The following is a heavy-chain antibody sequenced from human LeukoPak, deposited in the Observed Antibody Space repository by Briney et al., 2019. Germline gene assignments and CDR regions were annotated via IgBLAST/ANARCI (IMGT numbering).Heavy chain of an antibody. D-gene: IGHD1-7*01. CDR1: GFLLSDSG. Sequence: LGGSLRLSFTASGFLLSDSGFDWVRQAPGKGLEWVAFLRYDGRSKYYLDAVKGRFTISRDNSKNTVYLQMDSLRPEDTAVYYCAIGVNYAFDDWGQGTLVTVSS. V-gene: IGHV3-30*02. CDR3: AIGVNYAFDD. J-gene: IGHJ4*02. CDR2: LRYDGRSK.